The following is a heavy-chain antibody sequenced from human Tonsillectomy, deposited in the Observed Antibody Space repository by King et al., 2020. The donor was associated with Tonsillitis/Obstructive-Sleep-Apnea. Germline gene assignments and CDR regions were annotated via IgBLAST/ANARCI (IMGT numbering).Heavy chain of an antibody. CDR3: ARERGRGEDY. Sequence: VQLVESGGDLVQPGGSLRLSCAASGFTFSSNWMHWVRQAPGKGLVWVSRITSDGSTTNYADSVKGRFTISRDNPKNTLYLQMNSLTAEDTAVYYCARERGRGEDYWGQGTLVTVSS. CDR2: ITSDGSTT. D-gene: IGHD3-10*01. CDR1: GFTFSSNW. V-gene: IGHV3-74*01. J-gene: IGHJ4*02.